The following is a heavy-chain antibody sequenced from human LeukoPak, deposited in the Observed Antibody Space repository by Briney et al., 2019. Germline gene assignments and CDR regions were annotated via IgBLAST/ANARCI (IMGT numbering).Heavy chain of an antibody. CDR2: ISSSGSTI. D-gene: IGHD5-24*01. V-gene: IGHV3-48*03. CDR1: GFTFSSYE. J-gene: IGHJ6*02. CDR3: ARVHAMAYYYGMDV. Sequence: GGSLSLSCAASGFTFSSYEMNWVRQAPGKGLEWVSYISSSGSTIYYADSVKGRFTISRDNAKNSLYLQMNSLRAEDTAVYYCARVHAMAYYYGMDVWGQGTTVTVSS.